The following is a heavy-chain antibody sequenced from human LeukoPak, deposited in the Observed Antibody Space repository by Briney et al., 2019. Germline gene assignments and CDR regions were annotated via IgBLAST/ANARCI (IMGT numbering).Heavy chain of an antibody. CDR1: GGSFSGYY. CDR3: ARAGTYYDSSGYYYFDY. D-gene: IGHD3-22*01. CDR2: INHSGST. V-gene: IGHV4-34*01. Sequence: PSETLSLTCAVYGGSFSGYYWSWIRQPPGKGLEWIGEINHSGSTNYNPSLKSRVTISVDTSKNQFSLKLSSVTAADTAVYYCARAGTYYDSSGYYYFDYWGQGTLVTVSS. J-gene: IGHJ4*02.